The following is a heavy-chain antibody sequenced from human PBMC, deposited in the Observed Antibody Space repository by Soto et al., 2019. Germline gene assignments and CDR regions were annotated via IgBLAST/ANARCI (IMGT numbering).Heavy chain of an antibody. J-gene: IGHJ4*02. CDR1: GGSISSYY. CDR3: ASGYSGYPFDY. Sequence: SETLSLTCTVSGGSISSYYWSWIRQPPGKGLEWIGYIYYSGSTNYNPSLKSRVTISVDTSKNQFSLKLSSVTAADTAVYYCASGYSGYPFDYWGQGTLVTVS. D-gene: IGHD5-12*01. CDR2: IYYSGST. V-gene: IGHV4-59*01.